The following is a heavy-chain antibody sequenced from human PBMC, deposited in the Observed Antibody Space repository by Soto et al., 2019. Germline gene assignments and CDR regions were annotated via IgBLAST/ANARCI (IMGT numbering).Heavy chain of an antibody. CDR3: ANAQGSYFEY. CDR1: GITFSSLG. D-gene: IGHD2-15*01. V-gene: IGHV3-30*18. CDR2: ISYDGGNK. J-gene: IGHJ2*01. Sequence: QVQLVESGGGVVQPGRSLRLSCATSGITFSSLGMHWVRQAPGKGLEWVAVISYDGGNKYYADSVMGRFTISRDNSRSTLYLQMTSLRAEDTAVYYCANAQGSYFEYWGRGTLVTVSS.